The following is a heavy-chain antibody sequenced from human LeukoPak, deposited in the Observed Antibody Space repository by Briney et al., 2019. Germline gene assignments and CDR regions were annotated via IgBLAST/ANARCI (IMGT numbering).Heavy chain of an antibody. CDR2: ISDHEINK. CDR3: AKRHPTSWYVVDY. D-gene: IGHD6-13*01. CDR1: GFIFSAYG. J-gene: IGHJ4*02. V-gene: IGHV3-30*18. Sequence: PGRSLRLSCAASGFIFSAYGMDWVRQAPGKGLDWVAFISDHEINKYYADSVKGRFAISRDNSKNTLYLQMNSLRAEDTAVYYCAKRHPTSWYVVDYWGQGTLVTVSS.